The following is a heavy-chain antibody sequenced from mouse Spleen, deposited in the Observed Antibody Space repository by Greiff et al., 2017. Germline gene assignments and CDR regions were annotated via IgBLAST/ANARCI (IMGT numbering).Heavy chain of an antibody. V-gene: IGHV6-6*01. CDR3: TRRERSYYSYPFAY. CDR1: GFTFSDAW. J-gene: IGHJ3*01. Sequence: EVKLVESGGGLVQPGGSMKLSCAASGFTFSDAWMDWVRQSPEKGLEWVAEIRNKANNHATYYAESVKGRFTISRDDSKSSVYLQMNSLRAEDTGIYYCTRRERSYYSYPFAYWGQGTLVTVSA. CDR2: IRNKANNHAT. D-gene: IGHD2-12*01.